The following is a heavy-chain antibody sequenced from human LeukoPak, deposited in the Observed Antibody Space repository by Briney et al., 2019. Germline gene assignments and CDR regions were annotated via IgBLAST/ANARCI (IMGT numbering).Heavy chain of an antibody. V-gene: IGHV3-53*01. Sequence: GGSLRLSCAASGFTVSSNDMTWVRQAPGKGLECAPLIYSDGTTYYTDSVRGRFTISRDSSKNTLYLQMNSLRADDTAVYYCARGRPLFYFDYWGQGTLVTVSS. CDR1: GFTVSSND. CDR2: IYSDGTT. CDR3: ARGRPLFYFDY. J-gene: IGHJ4*02.